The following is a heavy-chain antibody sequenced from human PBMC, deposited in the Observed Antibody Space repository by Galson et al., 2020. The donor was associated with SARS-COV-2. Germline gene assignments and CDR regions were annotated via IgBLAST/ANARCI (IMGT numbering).Heavy chain of an antibody. CDR3: ARVRTTMIVVVIALDAFDI. V-gene: IGHV4-31*03. D-gene: IGHD3-22*01. CDR1: GGSISSGGYY. J-gene: IGHJ3*02. CDR2: IYYSGST. Sequence: SQTLSLTCTVSGGSISSGGYYWSWIRQHPGKGLEWIGYIYYSGSTYYNPSLKSRVTISVDTSKNQFSLKLSSVTAADTAVYYCARVRTTMIVVVIALDAFDIWSQVTRVTVCS.